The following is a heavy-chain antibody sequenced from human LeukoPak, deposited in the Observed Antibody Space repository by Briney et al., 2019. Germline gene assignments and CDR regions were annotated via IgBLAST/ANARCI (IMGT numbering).Heavy chain of an antibody. J-gene: IGHJ1*01. CDR2: ISYDGSNK. CDR1: GFTFSSYG. V-gene: IGHV3-30*18. CDR3: AKGADSSGYYYAEYFQH. D-gene: IGHD3-22*01. Sequence: GRSLRLSCAASGFTFSSYGMHWVRQAPGKGLEWVAVISYDGSNKSYEDSVKGRFTISRDNSKNTLYLQMNSLRAEDTAVYYCAKGADSSGYYYAEYFQHWGQGTLVTVSS.